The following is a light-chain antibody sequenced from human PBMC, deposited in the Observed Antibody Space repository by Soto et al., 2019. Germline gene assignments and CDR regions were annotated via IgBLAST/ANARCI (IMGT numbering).Light chain of an antibody. Sequence: DIVMTQSPDSLTVSLGERATINCKSSQSLLYSSNNKNYIAWYQQRPGQPPKLLTYLASTRESGVPDRFSGSGSGTDFTLTISSLQAEDVAVYYCQQYYRSPWTFGQGTKVEV. CDR1: QSLLYSSNNKNY. CDR3: QQYYRSPWT. V-gene: IGKV4-1*01. J-gene: IGKJ1*01. CDR2: LAS.